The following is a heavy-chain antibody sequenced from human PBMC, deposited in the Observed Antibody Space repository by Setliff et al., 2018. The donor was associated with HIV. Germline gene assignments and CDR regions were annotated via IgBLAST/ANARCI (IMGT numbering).Heavy chain of an antibody. V-gene: IGHV4-4*08. CDR2: IHTSGST. J-gene: IGHJ4*02. D-gene: IGHD7-27*01. CDR1: GDSMSGYY. Sequence: ETLSLTCAVSGDSMSGYYWSWIRQSPGKKLEWIGYIHTSGSTNYNPFLKSRVTISLDTSNDRFSLRLSSVTAADTAVYYCARAPTGELDFWGQGTLVTAPQ. CDR3: ARAPTGELDF.